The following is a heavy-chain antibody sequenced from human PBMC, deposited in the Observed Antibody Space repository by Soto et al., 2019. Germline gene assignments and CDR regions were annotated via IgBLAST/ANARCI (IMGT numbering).Heavy chain of an antibody. CDR2: IVPIFGPE. V-gene: IGHV1-69*01. D-gene: IGHD6-19*01. Sequence: QVRLVQSGPEVRKPGFSVKVSCKASGGTFSTSAISWVRQAPGQGLEWMGGIVPIFGPEKYAPKFQGRVTITADESTNTFYMELGSLRSEDTAVYYCARGLEYSSGWHYSDYWGQGTLVTVSS. CDR3: ARGLEYSSGWHYSDY. CDR1: GGTFSTSA. J-gene: IGHJ4*02.